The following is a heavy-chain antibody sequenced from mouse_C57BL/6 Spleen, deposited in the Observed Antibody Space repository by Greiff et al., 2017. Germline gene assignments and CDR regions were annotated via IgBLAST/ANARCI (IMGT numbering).Heavy chain of an antibody. Sequence: VKLMESGAELVKPGASVKLSCKASGYTFTEYTIHWVKQRSGQGLEWIGWFYPGSGSIKYNEKFKDKATLTADKSSSTVYMELSRLTSEDSAVYFCARHEDRTGTDDYWGQGTTLTVSS. CDR3: ARHEDRTGTDDY. J-gene: IGHJ2*01. CDR1: GYTFTEYT. D-gene: IGHD4-1*01. V-gene: IGHV1-62-2*01. CDR2: FYPGSGSI.